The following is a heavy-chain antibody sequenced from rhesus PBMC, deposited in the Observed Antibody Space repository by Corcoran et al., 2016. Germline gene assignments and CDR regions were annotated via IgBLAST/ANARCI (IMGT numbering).Heavy chain of an antibody. CDR1: GYSFTSYW. CDR2: IVPSHLHP. Sequence: EVQLVQSGAEVKRPGESLKISCKTSGYSFTSYWISWVRQMHGKGLEWMWSIVPSHLHPIYSPSFQGQVTIPADKSISTAYLQWSSLKASDSATYYCAKGGSGYYYFDYWGQGVLVTVSS. J-gene: IGHJ4*01. V-gene: IGHV5-2*01. CDR3: AKGGSGYYYFDY. D-gene: IGHD3-28*01.